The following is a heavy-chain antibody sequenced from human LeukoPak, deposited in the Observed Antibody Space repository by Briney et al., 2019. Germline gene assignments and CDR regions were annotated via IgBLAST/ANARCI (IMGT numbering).Heavy chain of an antibody. D-gene: IGHD2-2*01. CDR1: GGTFSSYA. CDR3: ASLPGYCSSTSCFGY. V-gene: IGHV1-69*13. CDR2: IIPIFGTA. Sequence: GASVKVSCKASGGTFSSYAISWVRQAPGQGLEWMGGIIPIFGTANYAQKFQGRVTITADESTSTAYMELSSLRSEDTAVYYCASLPGYCSSTSCFGYWGQEPWSPSPQ. J-gene: IGHJ4*01.